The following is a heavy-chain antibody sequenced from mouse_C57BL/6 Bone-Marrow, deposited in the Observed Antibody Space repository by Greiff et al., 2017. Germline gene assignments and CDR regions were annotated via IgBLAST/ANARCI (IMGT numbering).Heavy chain of an antibody. D-gene: IGHD2-3*01. V-gene: IGHV3-6*01. Sequence: ESGPGLVKPSQSLSLTCSVTGYSITSGYYWNWIRQFPANKLEWMGYISYDGSNNYNPSLKNRISITRDTSKNQFFLKLNSMTTEDTATYYCAYDGYPGAYWGQGTLVTVSA. CDR3: AYDGYPGAY. CDR1: GYSITSGYY. CDR2: ISYDGSN. J-gene: IGHJ3*01.